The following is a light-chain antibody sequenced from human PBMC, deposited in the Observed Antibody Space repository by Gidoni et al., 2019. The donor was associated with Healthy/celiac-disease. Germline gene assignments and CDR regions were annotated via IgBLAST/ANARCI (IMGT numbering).Light chain of an antibody. Sequence: EIVLTQSSGTLSLSPGERATLSCRASQSVSSSYLACYQQKPGQDPRLLIYGASSRATGIPDRFSGSRSGTDFTLTISRLEPEDFAVYYCQQYGSSPPLTFGGGTKVEIK. V-gene: IGKV3-20*01. J-gene: IGKJ4*01. CDR1: QSVSSSY. CDR2: GAS. CDR3: QQYGSSPPLT.